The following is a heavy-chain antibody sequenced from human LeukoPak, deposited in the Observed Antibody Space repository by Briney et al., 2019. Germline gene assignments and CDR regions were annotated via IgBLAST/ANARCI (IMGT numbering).Heavy chain of an antibody. J-gene: IGHJ4*02. V-gene: IGHV4-34*01. CDR2: INHSGST. D-gene: IGHD2-15*01. CDR1: GGSFSGYY. CDR3: ARSVGRYFDY. Sequence: SETLSLTCAVYGGSFSGYYWSWIRQPPGKGLEWIGEINHSGSTNYNPSLKSRVTISVDTSKNQFSLKLSPVTAADTAVYYCARSVGRYFDYWGQGTLVTVSS.